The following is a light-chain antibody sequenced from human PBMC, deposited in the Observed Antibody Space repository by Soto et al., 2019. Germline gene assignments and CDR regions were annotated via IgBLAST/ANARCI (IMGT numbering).Light chain of an antibody. Sequence: ELVLTQSPATLSLSPGERATLSCRASQSVSYSLAWYQQKPGRAPSLLIYVASNRAPAIPARFSGRGSGTAFTLTISSLETEDFAVYYCQQRNNWEWTFGQGTKVEIK. J-gene: IGKJ1*01. V-gene: IGKV3-11*01. CDR2: VAS. CDR3: QQRNNWEWT. CDR1: QSVSYS.